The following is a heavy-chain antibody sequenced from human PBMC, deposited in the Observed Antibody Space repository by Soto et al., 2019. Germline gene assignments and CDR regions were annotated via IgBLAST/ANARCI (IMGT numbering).Heavy chain of an antibody. CDR3: ARELGYCSSTSCYGEGYYYGMDV. D-gene: IGHD2-2*01. J-gene: IGHJ6*02. Sequence: GGSLRLSCAASGFTFSSYSMNWVRQAPGKGLEWVSYISSSSSTIYYADSVKGRFTISRDNAKNSLYLQMNSLRDEDTAVYYCARELGYCSSTSCYGEGYYYGMDVWGQGTTVTVSS. CDR1: GFTFSSYS. V-gene: IGHV3-48*02. CDR2: ISSSSSTI.